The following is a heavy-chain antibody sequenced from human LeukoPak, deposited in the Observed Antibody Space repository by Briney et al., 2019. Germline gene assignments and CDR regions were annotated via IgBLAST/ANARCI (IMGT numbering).Heavy chain of an antibody. CDR2: INHSGST. CDR1: GGSISSSSYY. D-gene: IGHD6-6*01. V-gene: IGHV4-39*07. J-gene: IGHJ4*02. CDR3: GGGRKLIAARPAGFDY. Sequence: SETLSLTCTVSGGSISSSSYYWSWIRQPPGKGLEWIGEINHSGSTNYNPSLKSRVTISVDTSKNQFSLKLSSVTAADTAVYYCGGGRKLIAARPAGFDYWGQGTLVTVSS.